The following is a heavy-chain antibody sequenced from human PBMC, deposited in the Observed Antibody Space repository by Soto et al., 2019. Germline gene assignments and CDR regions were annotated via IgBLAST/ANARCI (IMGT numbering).Heavy chain of an antibody. D-gene: IGHD4-17*01. J-gene: IGHJ2*01. CDR2: IVVGSGNT. V-gene: IGHV1-58*02. CDR1: GFTFTSSA. Sequence: QMQLVQSGPEVKKPGTSVKVSCKASGFTFTSSAMQWVRQARGQRLEWIGWIVVGSGNTNYAQKFQERVTITRDMSTSTAYREPSSLRSEDTAVYYCAGNTPVTPSRWYFDLWGRGTLVTVSS. CDR3: AGNTPVTPSRWYFDL.